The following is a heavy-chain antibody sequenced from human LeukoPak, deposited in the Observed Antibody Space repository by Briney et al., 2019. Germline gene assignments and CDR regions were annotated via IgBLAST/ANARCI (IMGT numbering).Heavy chain of an antibody. V-gene: IGHV4-59*01. Sequence: SETLSLTCTVSGGPISSYYWSWIRQPPGKGLEWIGYIYYSGSTNYKPSLKSRVTISVDTSKNQFSLKLSSVTAADTATYYCAHRRKAGWFDPWGQGTLVTVSS. CDR2: IYYSGST. CDR1: GGPISSYY. D-gene: IGHD1-14*01. J-gene: IGHJ5*02. CDR3: AHRRKAGWFDP.